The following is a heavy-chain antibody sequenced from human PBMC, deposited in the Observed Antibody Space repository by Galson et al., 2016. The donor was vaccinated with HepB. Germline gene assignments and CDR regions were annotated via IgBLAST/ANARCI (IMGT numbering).Heavy chain of an antibody. Sequence: SVKVSCKASGGTFNSYVINWVRQAPGHGLEWMGGITPIFGSATYAQKFQGRVTITAVKSAHTVYMELRSLRSEDTAVYYCARGATVGARVWFDPWGQGTLVIVSS. CDR2: ITPIFGSA. V-gene: IGHV1-69*06. D-gene: IGHD1-26*01. CDR3: ARGATVGARVWFDP. CDR1: GGTFNSYV. J-gene: IGHJ5*02.